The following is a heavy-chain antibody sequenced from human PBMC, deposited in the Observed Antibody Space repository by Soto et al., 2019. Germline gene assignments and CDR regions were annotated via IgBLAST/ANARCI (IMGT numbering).Heavy chain of an antibody. V-gene: IGHV4-30-4*01. J-gene: IGHJ5*02. CDR1: GGSISSGDYY. CDR2: IYYSGST. CDR3: ARGSYQLLQNWFDP. D-gene: IGHD2-2*01. Sequence: SETLSLTCTVSGGSISSGDYYWSWIRQPPGKGLEWIGYIYYSGSTYYNPSLKSRVTISVDTSKNQFPLKLSSVTAADTAVYYCARGSYQLLQNWFDPWGQGTLVTVSS.